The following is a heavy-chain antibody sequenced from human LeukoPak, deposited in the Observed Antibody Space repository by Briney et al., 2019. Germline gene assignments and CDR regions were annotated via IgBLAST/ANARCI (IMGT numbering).Heavy chain of an antibody. CDR2: MNPNSGNT. Sequence: EASVKVSCKASGYTFTSYDINWVRQATGQGLEWMGWMNPNSGNTGYAQKFQGRVTMTRNTSISTAYMELSSLRSEDTAVYYCARGYWRIAAAGTGYWGQGTLVTVSS. CDR3: ARGYWRIAAAGTGY. D-gene: IGHD6-13*01. V-gene: IGHV1-8*01. CDR1: GYTFTSYD. J-gene: IGHJ4*02.